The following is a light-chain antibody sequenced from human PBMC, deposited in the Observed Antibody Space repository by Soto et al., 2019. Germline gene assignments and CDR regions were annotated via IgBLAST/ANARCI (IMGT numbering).Light chain of an antibody. CDR2: EVS. V-gene: IGLV2-14*01. CDR1: STDIGGYRY. Sequence: QSALAQPASVSGSPGQSITISCTGTSTDIGGYRYVSWYQQHPGKVPKLIIYEVSNRPSGVSDRFSGSKSDNTASLTISGLQAEDEAAYYCSSYRTISTLVFGGGTKVTVL. CDR3: SSYRTISTLV. J-gene: IGLJ3*02.